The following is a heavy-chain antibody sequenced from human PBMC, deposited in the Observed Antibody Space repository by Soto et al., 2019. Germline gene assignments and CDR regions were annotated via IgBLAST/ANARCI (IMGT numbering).Heavy chain of an antibody. CDR2: ISAYNGHT. CDR1: GYTFASYG. J-gene: IGHJ5*02. D-gene: IGHD3-10*01. V-gene: IGHV1-18*01. Sequence: QVHLVQSGAEVKKPGASVKVSCKASGYTFASYGISWVRQAPGQGLEWLGWISAYNGHTNSAQNLQGRVTMTTDTSTSTAYMELRTLRYAATAVYYCARVCFGDLSLFDPWGPGTLVNVSS. CDR3: ARVCFGDLSLFDP.